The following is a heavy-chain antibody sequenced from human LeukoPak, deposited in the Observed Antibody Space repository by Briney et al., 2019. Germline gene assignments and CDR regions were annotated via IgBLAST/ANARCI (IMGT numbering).Heavy chain of an antibody. CDR2: ISGSGGST. CDR3: AIDGVSSGWSHAFDI. J-gene: IGHJ3*02. Sequence: PGGSLRLSCAASGFTFSSYAMSWVRQAPGKGLEWVSAISGSGGSTYYADSVKGRFTISRDNSKNTLYLQMNRLRAEDTAVYYCAIDGVSSGWSHAFDIWGQGTMVTVSS. CDR1: GFTFSSYA. V-gene: IGHV3-23*01. D-gene: IGHD6-19*01.